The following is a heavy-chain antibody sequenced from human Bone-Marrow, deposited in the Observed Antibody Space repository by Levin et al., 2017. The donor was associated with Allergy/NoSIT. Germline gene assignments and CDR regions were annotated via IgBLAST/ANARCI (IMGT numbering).Heavy chain of an antibody. V-gene: IGHV4-59*08. D-gene: IGHD3-3*02. Sequence: SETLSLTCTVSGGFISNFYWSWIRQPPGKGLEWIGYIFHTGDRNYSPSLRSRVTMSLDMSKNQFSLKLSSVTAADTAVYYCARHPFSSGMDVWGQGTTITVSS. CDR1: GGFISNFY. CDR3: ARHPFSSGMDV. J-gene: IGHJ6*02. CDR2: IFHTGDR.